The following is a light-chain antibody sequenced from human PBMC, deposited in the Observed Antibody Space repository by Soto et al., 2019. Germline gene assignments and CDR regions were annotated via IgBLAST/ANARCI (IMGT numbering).Light chain of an antibody. V-gene: IGKV3-15*01. CDR1: QSIYTN. J-gene: IGKJ4*01. CDR2: GAS. CDR3: QQYTNWPLT. Sequence: EIVMTQSPATLSVSPGERATLSCRASQSIYTNLDWYQQKPGQAPRLLISGASTRATGIPDRFSGSGSGTECTLTISSLQSEDFAVYYCQQYTNWPLTFGGGTKVEIK.